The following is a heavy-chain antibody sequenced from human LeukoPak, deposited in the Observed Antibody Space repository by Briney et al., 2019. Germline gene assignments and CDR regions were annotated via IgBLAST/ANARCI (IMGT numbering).Heavy chain of an antibody. CDR2: ISGGGVTT. D-gene: IGHD2-15*01. Sequence: GGSLRLSCAASGFTFSSYAMSWVRQAPGKGLEWVSTISGGGVTTYYADSVKGRLTISRDNSKNTVSLQMNSLRAEDTAVYYCAKDRVRYCSGGSCYSFAYWGQGTLVTVSS. CDR3: AKDRVRYCSGGSCYSFAY. V-gene: IGHV3-23*01. CDR1: GFTFSSYA. J-gene: IGHJ4*02.